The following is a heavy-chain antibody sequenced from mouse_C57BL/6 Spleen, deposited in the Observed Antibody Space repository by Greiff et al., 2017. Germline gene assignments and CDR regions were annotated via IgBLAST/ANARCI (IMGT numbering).Heavy chain of an antibody. CDR2: ISSGSSTI. Sequence: EVMLVESGGGLVKPGGSLKLSCAASGFTFSDYGMHWVRQAPEKGLEWVAYISSGSSTIYYADTVKGRFTISRDNAKNTLFLQMTSLRSEDTDMYYCARITTVVALYAMDYWGQGTSVTVSS. D-gene: IGHD1-1*01. CDR3: ARITTVVALYAMDY. V-gene: IGHV5-17*01. J-gene: IGHJ4*01. CDR1: GFTFSDYG.